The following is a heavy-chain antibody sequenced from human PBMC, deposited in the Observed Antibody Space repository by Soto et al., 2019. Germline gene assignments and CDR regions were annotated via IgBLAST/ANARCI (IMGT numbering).Heavy chain of an antibody. J-gene: IGHJ6*03. Sequence: QVQLVQSGAEVKKPGASGKVSCKASGYTFTSYYMHWVRQAPGQGLEWMGIINPSGGSTSYAQKFQSRVTMTRDTSTSTVYMELSSLRSEDTAVYYCARDVSSSSVGDYYYMDVWGKGTTVTVSS. CDR2: INPSGGST. CDR3: ARDVSSSSVGDYYYMDV. D-gene: IGHD6-6*01. CDR1: GYTFTSYY. V-gene: IGHV1-46*03.